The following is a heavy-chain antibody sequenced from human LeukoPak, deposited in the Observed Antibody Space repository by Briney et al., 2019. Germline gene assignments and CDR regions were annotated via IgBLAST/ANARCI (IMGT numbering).Heavy chain of an antibody. J-gene: IGHJ4*02. Sequence: GASVSVSCKSSGFTFTDDYIHGVRQAPGQGLEWMGNIGPHSSATSSPQEFQGRVTMTRDTSMSTAYMELTRLTSDDTAVYYCAREGNGLLSKDFDYWGQGTLVTVSS. CDR1: GFTFTDDY. CDR2: IGPHSSAT. CDR3: AREGNGLLSKDFDY. V-gene: IGHV1-2*02. D-gene: IGHD2/OR15-2a*01.